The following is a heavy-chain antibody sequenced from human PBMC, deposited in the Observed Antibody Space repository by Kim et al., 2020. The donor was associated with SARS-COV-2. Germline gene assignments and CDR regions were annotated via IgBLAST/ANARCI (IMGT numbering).Heavy chain of an antibody. Sequence: GGSLRLSCAASGFTFSSYNMNWVRQAPGKGLEWVSYISGSSSTIYYADSVKGRFTISRDNAKNSLFLQMNSLRDEDTAVYYCARGGYCSSTSCYFRGTYNWLDPWGQGTLVTVSS. CDR2: ISGSSSTI. J-gene: IGHJ5*02. CDR1: GFTFSSYN. CDR3: ARGGYCSSTSCYFRGTYNWLDP. V-gene: IGHV3-48*02. D-gene: IGHD2-2*01.